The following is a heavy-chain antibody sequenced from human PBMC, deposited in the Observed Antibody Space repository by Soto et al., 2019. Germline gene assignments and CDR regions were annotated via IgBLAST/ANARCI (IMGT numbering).Heavy chain of an antibody. CDR2: IYYSGST. CDR1: GGSISSGAYY. CDR3: ATWIQLWLVFDD. V-gene: IGHV4-30-4*01. Sequence: PSETLSLTCTVSGGSISSGAYYWSWIRQPPGKGLEWIGYIYYSGSTYYNPSLKRRVTISVDTTKNQFSLKLSSATAADTAVYYCATWIQLWLVFDDWGQGTLVTVSS. D-gene: IGHD5-18*01. J-gene: IGHJ4*02.